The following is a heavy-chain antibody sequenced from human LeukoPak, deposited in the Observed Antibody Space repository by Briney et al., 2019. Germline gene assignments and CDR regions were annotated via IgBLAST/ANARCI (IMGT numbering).Heavy chain of an antibody. Sequence: PGGSLRLSCAASGFTFSSYSMNWVRQAPGKGLESVANIKLDGSEKYYVDSVKGRFTISRDNTKNSLYLQMNSLRAEDTAVYYCTMIEWERWRGWGQGTLVTVSS. CDR2: IKLDGSEK. J-gene: IGHJ4*02. CDR3: TMIEWERWRG. CDR1: GFTFSSYS. D-gene: IGHD1-26*01. V-gene: IGHV3-7*01.